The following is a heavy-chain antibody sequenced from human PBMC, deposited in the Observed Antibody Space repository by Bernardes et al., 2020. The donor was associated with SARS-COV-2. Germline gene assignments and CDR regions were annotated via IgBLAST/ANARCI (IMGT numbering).Heavy chain of an antibody. CDR1: GYPFTGYY. J-gene: IGHJ6*02. V-gene: IGHV1-2*02. CDR2: INPNSGGT. CDR3: ALPPTNFDRYGMDV. Sequence: ASVKVSCKASGYPFTGYYIHWVRQAPGQGLEWMGWINPNSGGTNYAQKFQGRVTMTRDMSISTAYMELTRLTSDDTAVYYCALPPTNFDRYGMDVWGQGTTVTVSS. D-gene: IGHD3-22*01.